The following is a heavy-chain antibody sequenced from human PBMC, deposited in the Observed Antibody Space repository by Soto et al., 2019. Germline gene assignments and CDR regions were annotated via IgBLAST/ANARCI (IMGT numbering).Heavy chain of an antibody. CDR3: ARLGGYCSSTKCYGGGDY. D-gene: IGHD2-2*01. J-gene: IGHJ4*02. CDR1: GYSFTNYW. Sequence: GESLKISCKGSGYSFTNYWIGWVRQMPGKGLEWMGIIYPGDSDTRYSPSFQGQVTISADKSISTAYLQWSSLKASDTAMYYCARLGGYCSSTKCYGGGDYWGQGTQVTVSS. V-gene: IGHV5-51*01. CDR2: IYPGDSDT.